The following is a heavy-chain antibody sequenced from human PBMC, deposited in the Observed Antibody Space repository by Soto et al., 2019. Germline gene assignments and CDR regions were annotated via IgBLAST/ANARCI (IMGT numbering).Heavy chain of an antibody. Sequence: GGSLRLSCAASGFTFSSYGMHWVRQAPGKGLEWVAVIWYDGSNKYYADSVKGRFTISRNNSKNTVYLQIISLGAEDTAVYYCGGDNPTYCSSTSCYGALDYWGQGTLVTVSS. D-gene: IGHD2-2*01. J-gene: IGHJ4*02. CDR3: GGDNPTYCSSTSCYGALDY. CDR2: IWYDGSNK. CDR1: GFTFSSYG. V-gene: IGHV3-33*08.